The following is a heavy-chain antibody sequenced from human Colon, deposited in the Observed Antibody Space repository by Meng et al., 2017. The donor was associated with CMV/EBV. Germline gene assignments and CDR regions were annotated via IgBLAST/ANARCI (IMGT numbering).Heavy chain of an antibody. Sequence: GGSLRLSCAAPGFTFSSYTMNWVRQAPGKGLEWVSSISSGSRSVYYADSVKGRFTISRDNAKSSLYLQMNSLTAEDTAVYYCARDRKDLTVLSPATTYFEYWGQGTLVTVSS. CDR2: ISSGSRSV. CDR3: ARDRKDLTVLSPATTYFEY. J-gene: IGHJ4*02. V-gene: IGHV3-21*01. CDR1: GFTFSSYT. D-gene: IGHD2-2*01.